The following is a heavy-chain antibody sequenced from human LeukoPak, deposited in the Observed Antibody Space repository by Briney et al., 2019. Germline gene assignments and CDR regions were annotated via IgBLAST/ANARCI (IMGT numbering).Heavy chain of an antibody. Sequence: SQTLSLTCTVSGDSISSGDYYWSWIRQPAGKGLEWIGRISSSGSTNYNPSLKSRVTISVDTSKNQFSLKLSSVTAADTAVYYCASGSSSWIHYYYYYYMDVWGKGTTVTVSS. CDR2: ISSSGST. CDR1: GDSISSGDYY. CDR3: ASGSSSWIHYYYYYYMDV. V-gene: IGHV4-61*02. J-gene: IGHJ6*03. D-gene: IGHD6-13*01.